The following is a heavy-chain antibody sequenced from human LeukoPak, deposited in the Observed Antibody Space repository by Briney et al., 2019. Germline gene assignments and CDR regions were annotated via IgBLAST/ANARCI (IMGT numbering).Heavy chain of an antibody. CDR3: ARGGLQYNWFDP. CDR1: GGSISSGGYS. Sequence: PSETLSLTCAVSGGSISSGGYSWSWIRQPPGKGLEWIGYIYHSGSTYYNPSLKSRVTISVDRSKNQFSLKLSSVTAADTAVYYCARGGLQYNWFDPWGQGTLVTVSS. CDR2: IYHSGST. J-gene: IGHJ5*02. V-gene: IGHV4-30-2*01. D-gene: IGHD3-10*01.